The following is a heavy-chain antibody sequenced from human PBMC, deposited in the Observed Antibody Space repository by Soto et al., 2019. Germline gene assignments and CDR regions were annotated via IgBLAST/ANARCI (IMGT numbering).Heavy chain of an antibody. V-gene: IGHV4-34*01. Sequence: SSETLSLTCTVYGGSFSGYYWSWIRQPPGKGLKRIGEINHSVSTNYNPSKKSRITISVDTSKYQFSLKLSSVTVADTAVYYCVRIPGLGYCSSTSCYARGKFDPWGQGTLVTVSS. D-gene: IGHD2-2*01. CDR1: GGSFSGYY. CDR3: VRIPGLGYCSSTSCYARGKFDP. J-gene: IGHJ5*02. CDR2: INHSVST.